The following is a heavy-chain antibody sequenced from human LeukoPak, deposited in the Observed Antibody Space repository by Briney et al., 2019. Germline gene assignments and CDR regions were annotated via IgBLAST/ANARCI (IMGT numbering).Heavy chain of an antibody. Sequence: SETLSLTCTVSGGSISSSSYYWGWIRQPPGKGLEWIGSIYYSGSTYYNPSLKSRVTISVDTSKNQFSLKLSSVTAADTAVYYCARRATSRYCSSTSCYAGFRKPPTYYYYMDVWGKGTTVTISS. CDR2: IYYSGST. CDR1: GGSISSSSYY. CDR3: ARRATSRYCSSTSCYAGFRKPPTYYYYMDV. V-gene: IGHV4-39*01. D-gene: IGHD2-2*01. J-gene: IGHJ6*03.